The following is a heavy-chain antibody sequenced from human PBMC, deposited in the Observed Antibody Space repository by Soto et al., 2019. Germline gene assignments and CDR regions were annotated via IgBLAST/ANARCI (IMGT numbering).Heavy chain of an antibody. CDR2: IYYSGST. D-gene: IGHD1-26*01. CDR1: GGSISSYY. CDR3: ARLGGSYAVPHFDY. J-gene: IGHJ4*02. Sequence: PSETLSLTCTVSGGSISSYYWSWIRQPPGKGLGWIGYIYYSGSTNYNPSLKSRVTISVDTSKNQFSLKLSSVTAADTAVYYCARLGGSYAVPHFDYWGQGTLVTVSS. V-gene: IGHV4-59*08.